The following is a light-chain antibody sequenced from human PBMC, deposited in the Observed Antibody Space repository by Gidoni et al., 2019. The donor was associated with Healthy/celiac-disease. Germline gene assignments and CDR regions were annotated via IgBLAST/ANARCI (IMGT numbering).Light chain of an antibody. CDR2: KAS. J-gene: IGKJ1*01. Sequence: DTQMTQSPSTLPASVGDRVTITCRASQSISSWLAWYQQKPGKAPKLLIYKASSLESGVPSRFSGSGSGTEFTLTISSLQPDDFATYYCQQYRTFGQGTKVEIK. CDR3: QQYRT. V-gene: IGKV1-5*03. CDR1: QSISSW.